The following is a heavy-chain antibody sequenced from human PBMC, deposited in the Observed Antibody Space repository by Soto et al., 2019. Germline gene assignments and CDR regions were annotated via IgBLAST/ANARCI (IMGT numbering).Heavy chain of an antibody. CDR3: ATTVTQLPCYYYYGMDV. D-gene: IGHD4-4*01. J-gene: IGHJ6*02. CDR2: IYYSGST. V-gene: IGHV4-39*01. CDR1: GGSISSSSYY. Sequence: PSETLSLTCTVSGGSISSSSYYWGWIRQPPGKGLEWIGSIYYSGSTYYNPSLKSRVTISVDTSKNQFSLKLSSVTAADTAVYYCATTVTQLPCYYYYGMDVWGQGTTVTVSS.